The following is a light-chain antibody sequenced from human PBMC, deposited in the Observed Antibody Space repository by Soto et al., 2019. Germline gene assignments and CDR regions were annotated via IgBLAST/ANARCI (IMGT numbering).Light chain of an antibody. Sequence: DIQMTQSPSTLSGSVGDRVTITCRASQTISSWLAWYQQKPGKAPKLLIYKASTLKSGVPSRFSGSGSGTDFTLTISSLEPEDSAIYYCQQRNIWPPVTFGQGTRLEIK. CDR2: KAS. J-gene: IGKJ5*01. V-gene: IGKV1-5*03. CDR3: QQRNIWPPVT. CDR1: QTISSW.